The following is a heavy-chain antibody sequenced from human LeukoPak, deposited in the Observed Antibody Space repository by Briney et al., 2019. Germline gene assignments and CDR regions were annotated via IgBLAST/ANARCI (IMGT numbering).Heavy chain of an antibody. D-gene: IGHD3-10*01. CDR1: GFTFSSYG. V-gene: IGHV3-33*05. Sequence: GGSLRLSCAASGFTFSSYGMHWVRQAPGKGLEWVAYIQYDGSNQQYADSVKGRFTISRDNAKNSLYLQMNSLRAEDTALYYCARSHYGSGSYYTSFDYWGQGTLVTVSS. CDR3: ARSHYGSGSYYTSFDY. J-gene: IGHJ4*02. CDR2: IQYDGSNQ.